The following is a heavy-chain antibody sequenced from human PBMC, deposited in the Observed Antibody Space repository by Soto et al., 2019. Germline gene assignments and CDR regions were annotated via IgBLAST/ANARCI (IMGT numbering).Heavy chain of an antibody. Sequence: PSETLSLTCTVSGGSVSSGRYYWSWIRQPPGKGLEWIGYISYTGSTNYNPSLKSRVTISLDTSTDELSLKLSSVTAADTAVYYCAREMVRGVIIRSYGMDVWGQGTTVTVSS. CDR3: AREMVRGVIIRSYGMDV. CDR2: ISYTGST. V-gene: IGHV4-61*01. J-gene: IGHJ6*02. D-gene: IGHD3-10*01. CDR1: GGSVSSGRYY.